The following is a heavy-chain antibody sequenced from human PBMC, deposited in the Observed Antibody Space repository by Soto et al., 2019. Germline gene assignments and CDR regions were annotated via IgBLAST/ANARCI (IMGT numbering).Heavy chain of an antibody. CDR2: IWYDGSNK. V-gene: IGHV3-33*01. Sequence: GGSLRLSCAASGFTFSSYGMHWVRQAPGKGLEWVAVIWYDGSNKYYADSVKGRFTISRDNSKNTLYLQMNSLRAEDTAVYYCARDGDGVIIDYWGQGTLVTSPQ. J-gene: IGHJ4*02. CDR1: GFTFSSYG. CDR3: ARDGDGVIIDY. D-gene: IGHD4-17*01.